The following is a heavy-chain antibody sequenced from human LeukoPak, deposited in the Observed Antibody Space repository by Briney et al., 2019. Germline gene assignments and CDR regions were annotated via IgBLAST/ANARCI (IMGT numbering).Heavy chain of an antibody. CDR2: ISYDGSNK. CDR1: GLTFSNYA. CDR3: ARDNYGLDY. V-gene: IGHV3-30*04. J-gene: IGHJ4*02. D-gene: IGHD3-10*01. Sequence: GRSLRLSCAASGLTFSNYAMHWVRQTQGKGLEWVAVISYDGSNKYSAYYVKGRLTISRDNSKNTLYLQMNSLRAEDTAVYYCARDNYGLDYWGQGTLVTVSS.